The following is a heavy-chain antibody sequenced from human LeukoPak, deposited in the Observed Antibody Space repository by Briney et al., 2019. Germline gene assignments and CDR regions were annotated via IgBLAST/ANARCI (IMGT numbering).Heavy chain of an antibody. CDR1: GFSFTDAW. CDR3: TTDLAITMIRGVIVY. D-gene: IGHD3-10*01. J-gene: IGHJ4*02. Sequence: GGSLRLSCAASGFSFTDAWMTWVRQAPGKGLEWVGRIKSKADGETTDYAAPVKGRCTMSRDDSKATLYLQMNYVNTEDTAVYYCTTDLAITMIRGVIVYWGQGTLVTVSS. CDR2: IKSKADGETT. V-gene: IGHV3-15*05.